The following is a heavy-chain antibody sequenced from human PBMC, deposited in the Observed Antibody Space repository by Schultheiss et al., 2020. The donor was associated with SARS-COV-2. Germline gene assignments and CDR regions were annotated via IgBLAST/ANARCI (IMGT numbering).Heavy chain of an antibody. Sequence: GGSLRLSCAASGFTFSDHYMDWVRQAPGKGLEWVGRTRNKANSYTTEYAASVKGRFTISRDDSKNSLYLQMNSLKTEDTAVYYCARWGSSGPYFDYWGQGTLVTVSS. D-gene: IGHD3-22*01. J-gene: IGHJ4*02. CDR1: GFTFSDHY. CDR2: TRNKANSYTT. CDR3: ARWGSSGPYFDY. V-gene: IGHV3-72*01.